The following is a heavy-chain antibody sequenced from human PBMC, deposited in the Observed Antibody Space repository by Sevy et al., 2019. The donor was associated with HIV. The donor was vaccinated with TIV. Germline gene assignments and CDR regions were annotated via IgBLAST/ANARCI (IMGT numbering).Heavy chain of an antibody. CDR2: IIPILGIA. D-gene: IGHD3-16*02. Sequence: VKVSCKASGGTFSSYAISWVRQAPGQGLEWMGRIIPILGIANYAQKFQGRVTITADKSTSTAYMELSSLRSEDTAVYYCARELLGNYVRGSYRAVASGMDVWGQGTTVTVSS. V-gene: IGHV1-69*04. CDR3: ARELLGNYVRGSYRAVASGMDV. CDR1: GGTFSSYA. J-gene: IGHJ6*02.